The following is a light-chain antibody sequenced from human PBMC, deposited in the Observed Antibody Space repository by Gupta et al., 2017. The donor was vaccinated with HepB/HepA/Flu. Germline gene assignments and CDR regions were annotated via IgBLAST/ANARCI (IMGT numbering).Light chain of an antibody. CDR3: AAWDDSLSGPV. J-gene: IGLJ2*01. Sequence: SVLTQTPSASGTPRQSVTISCSGSSSNIGSDYVYWYQQLPGTAPKLLIYRNNQRPSGVPDRFSGSKSVTSASLAISGLRSEDEADYYCAAWDDSLSGPVFGGGTKLTVL. CDR1: SSNIGSDY. CDR2: RNN. V-gene: IGLV1-47*01.